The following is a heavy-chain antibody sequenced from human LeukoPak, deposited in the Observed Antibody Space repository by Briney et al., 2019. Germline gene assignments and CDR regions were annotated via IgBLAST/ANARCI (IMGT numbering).Heavy chain of an antibody. V-gene: IGHV3-23*01. D-gene: IGHD3-22*01. CDR2: ISGSGGST. CDR3: AKVRQVSMIVVVPLVDY. J-gene: IGHJ4*02. Sequence: GGSLRLSCAASGVTFSSYAMSWGRQAPGKGLEWVSAISGSGGSTYYADSVKGRFTISRDNSKNTLYLQMNSLRAEDTAVYYCAKVRQVSMIVVVPLVDYWGQGTLVTVSS. CDR1: GVTFSSYA.